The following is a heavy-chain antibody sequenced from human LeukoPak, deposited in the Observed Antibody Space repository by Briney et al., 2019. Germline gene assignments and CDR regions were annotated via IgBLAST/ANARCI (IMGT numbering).Heavy chain of an antibody. J-gene: IGHJ4*02. D-gene: IGHD1-1*01. V-gene: IGHV3-21*04. CDR3: AKGQRGFDC. Sequence: SVKGRFTISRDNAKNSLYLQMNSLRAEDTALYYCAKGQRGFDCWGQGTLVTVSS.